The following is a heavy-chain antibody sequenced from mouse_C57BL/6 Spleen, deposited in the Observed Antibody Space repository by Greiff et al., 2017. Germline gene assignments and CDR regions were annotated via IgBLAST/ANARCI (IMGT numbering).Heavy chain of an antibody. V-gene: IGHV1-64*01. Sequence: QVQLQQPGAELVKPGASVKLSCKASGYTFTSYWMHWVKQRPGQGLEWIGMIHPNSGSTNYNEKFKSKATLTVDKSSSTAYMQLSSLTSEDSAVYYCAREGGYYGSSMGFAYWGQGTLVTGSA. CDR2: IHPNSGST. CDR1: GYTFTSYW. D-gene: IGHD1-1*01. J-gene: IGHJ3*01. CDR3: AREGGYYGSSMGFAY.